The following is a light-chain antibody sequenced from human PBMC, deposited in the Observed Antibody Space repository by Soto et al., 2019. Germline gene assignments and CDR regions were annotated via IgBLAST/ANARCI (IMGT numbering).Light chain of an antibody. J-gene: IGKJ2*01. CDR3: QQYSNWPYT. CDR2: GSS. V-gene: IGKV3-15*01. Sequence: EIVMTQSPATLSVSPGERATLSCRASQSVSSNLAWYQEKPGQAPRLLIYGSSTRAPGVPARFSGSRSGTEFTLTISSLQSEDFAVYYCQQYSNWPYTFGQGTKLEIK. CDR1: QSVSSN.